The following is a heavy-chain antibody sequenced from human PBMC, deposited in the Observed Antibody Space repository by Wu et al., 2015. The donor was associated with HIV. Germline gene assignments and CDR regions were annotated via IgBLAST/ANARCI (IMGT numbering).Heavy chain of an antibody. D-gene: IGHD3-22*01. CDR2: ILGMFGTT. CDR3: ARGQNYHDRNPLDF. CDR1: GGTFSSYA. Sequence: QLVQSGAEVKKPGSSVKVSCQTSGGTFSSYAFTWVRQAPGQGLEWMGGILGMFGTTNYAQKFQGRVSITTDEITSTSYMELNSLTSEDTAVYYCARGQNYHDRNPLDFWGQGTLITVSS. V-gene: IGHV1-69*05. J-gene: IGHJ4*02.